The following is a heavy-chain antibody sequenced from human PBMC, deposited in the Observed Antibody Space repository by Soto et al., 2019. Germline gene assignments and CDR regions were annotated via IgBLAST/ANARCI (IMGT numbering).Heavy chain of an antibody. J-gene: IGHJ4*02. CDR3: AREGYDSSGYYALEDY. Sequence: VLLWESGGGLVQPGGSLRLSCAASGFTLGNFAMTWVRQSPGKGLEWVSAVSGSGGTTYYADSVKGRFTISRDNSRNTLYLQMNSLRAEDTAVYYCAREGYDSSGYYALEDYWGQGTLVTVSS. CDR2: VSGSGGTT. CDR1: GFTLGNFA. D-gene: IGHD3-22*01. V-gene: IGHV3-23*01.